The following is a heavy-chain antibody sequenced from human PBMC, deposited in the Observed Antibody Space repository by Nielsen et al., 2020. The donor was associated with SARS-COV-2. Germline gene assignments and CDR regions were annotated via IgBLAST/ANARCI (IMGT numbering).Heavy chain of an antibody. Sequence: GESLKISCAASGFTFSNAWMSWVRQAPGKGLEWVGRIKSKTDGGTTDYAAPVKGRFTISRDDSKNTLYLQMNSLKTEDTAVYYCTTEFSYYYGMDVWGQVTTVTVSS. CDR3: TTEFSYYYGMDV. CDR2: IKSKTDGGTT. V-gene: IGHV3-15*01. CDR1: GFTFSNAW. J-gene: IGHJ6*02.